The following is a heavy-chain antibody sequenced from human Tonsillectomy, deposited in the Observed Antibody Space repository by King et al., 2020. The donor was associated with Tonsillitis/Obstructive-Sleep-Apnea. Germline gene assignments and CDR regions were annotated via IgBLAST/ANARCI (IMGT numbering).Heavy chain of an antibody. D-gene: IGHD3-22*01. CDR1: GFTFSSYA. CDR2: ISYDGSNK. CDR3: ARGVGMEVVNI. Sequence: VQLVESGGGVVQPGRSLRLSCAASGFTFSSYAMHWVRQAPGKGLEGVAVISYDGSNKYYADSVKGRFTISRDNSKNTLYLQMNSLRAEDTAVYYCARGVGMEVVNIWGQGTMVTVSS. V-gene: IGHV3-30*04. J-gene: IGHJ3*02.